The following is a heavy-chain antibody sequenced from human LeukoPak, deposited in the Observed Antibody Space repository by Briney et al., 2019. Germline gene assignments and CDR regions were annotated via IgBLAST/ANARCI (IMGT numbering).Heavy chain of an antibody. V-gene: IGHV1-69*13. CDR3: ARVPPATAHYYFDY. J-gene: IGHJ4*02. CDR2: IIPIFGTA. D-gene: IGHD2-2*01. CDR1: GGTLSSYA. Sequence: ASVKVSCKASGGTLSSYAISWVRQAPGQGLEWMGGIIPIFGTANYAQKFQGRVTITADESTSTAYMELSSLRSEDTAVYYCARVPPATAHYYFDYWGQGTLVTVSS.